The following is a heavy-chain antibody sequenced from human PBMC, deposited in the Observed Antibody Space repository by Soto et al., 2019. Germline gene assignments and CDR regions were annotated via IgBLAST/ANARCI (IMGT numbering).Heavy chain of an antibody. CDR3: ARAGQKYCSGGSCYFDY. CDR2: ISYDGSNK. CDR1: GFTFSSYA. V-gene: IGHV3-30-3*01. Sequence: GGSLRLSCAASGFTFSSYAMHWVRQAPGKGLEWVAVISYDGSNKYYADSVKGRFTISRDNSKNTLYLQMNSLRAEDTAVYYCARAGQKYCSGGSCYFDYWGQGTLVTVSS. D-gene: IGHD2-15*01. J-gene: IGHJ4*02.